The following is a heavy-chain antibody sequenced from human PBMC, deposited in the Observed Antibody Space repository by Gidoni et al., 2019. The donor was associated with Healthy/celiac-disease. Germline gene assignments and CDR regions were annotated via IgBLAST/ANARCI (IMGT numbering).Heavy chain of an antibody. CDR3: TREPGCSGGSCYDY. J-gene: IGHJ4*02. CDR1: GFTFSGSA. Sequence: EVQLVESGGGLVQPGGSLKLACAASGFTFSGSAMHWVRQASGKGLEWVGRIRSKANRYATAYAASVKGRFTISRDDSKNTAYLQMNSLKTEDTAVYYCTREPGCSGGSCYDYWGQGTLVTVSS. CDR2: IRSKANRYAT. V-gene: IGHV3-73*02. D-gene: IGHD2-15*01.